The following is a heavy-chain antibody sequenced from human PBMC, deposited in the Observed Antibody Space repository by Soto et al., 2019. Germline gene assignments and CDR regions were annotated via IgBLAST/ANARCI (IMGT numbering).Heavy chain of an antibody. CDR2: IFGGGTT. CDR3: ARGIDAAGAVMQS. CDR1: GFSVSYTY. V-gene: IGHV3-53*01. D-gene: IGHD6-13*01. J-gene: IGHJ5*02. Sequence: LRLSCAASGFSVSYTYMNWVRQAPGKGLEWVSSIFGGGTTVYAESVRGRFTISRDTSENMVYLQMNILRAEDTAVYYCARGIDAAGAVMQSWGRGAMVTVYS.